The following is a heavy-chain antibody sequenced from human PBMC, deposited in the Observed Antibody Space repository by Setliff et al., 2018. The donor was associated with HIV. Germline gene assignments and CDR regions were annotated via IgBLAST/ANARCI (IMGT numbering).Heavy chain of an antibody. CDR3: AKTLPTLYPPHDSYFGMDV. CDR1: GFTFSSYA. CDR2: ISGCGDST. J-gene: IGHJ6*02. V-gene: IGHV3-23*01. D-gene: IGHD3-3*01. Sequence: GGSLRLSCAASGFTFSSYAMSWVRQAPGKGLEWVSAISGCGDSTFYADSRKVRFTISRVNSKNTLYLQMNSLRAEDTAVYYCAKTLPTLYPPHDSYFGMDVWGQGTTVTVSS.